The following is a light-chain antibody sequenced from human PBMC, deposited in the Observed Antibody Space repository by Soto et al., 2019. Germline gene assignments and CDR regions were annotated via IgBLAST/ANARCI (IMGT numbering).Light chain of an antibody. CDR2: GDN. CDR3: QSYDNRLNHVV. CDR1: SSNIGSFYD. J-gene: IGLJ2*01. Sequence: QSVLTQPPSVSGAPGQRVTIPCTGSSSNIGSFYDVHWYQQLPGTVPKLLIYGDNNRPSGVPDRFSGSKSGTAASLAITGLQAEDAADYYCQSYDNRLNHVVFGEGTKLTVL. V-gene: IGLV1-40*01.